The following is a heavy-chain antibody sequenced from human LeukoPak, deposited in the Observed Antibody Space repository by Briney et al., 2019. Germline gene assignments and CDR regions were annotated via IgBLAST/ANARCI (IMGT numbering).Heavy chain of an antibody. CDR1: GGSISSYY. Sequence: SETLSLTCTASGGSISSYYWSWIRQPPGKGLEWIGYIYYSGSTNYNPSLKSRVTISVDTSKNQFSLKLSSVTAADTAVYYCAREWDSQGFDYWGQGTLVTVSS. CDR2: IYYSGST. CDR3: AREWDSQGFDY. V-gene: IGHV4-59*01. D-gene: IGHD1-26*01. J-gene: IGHJ4*02.